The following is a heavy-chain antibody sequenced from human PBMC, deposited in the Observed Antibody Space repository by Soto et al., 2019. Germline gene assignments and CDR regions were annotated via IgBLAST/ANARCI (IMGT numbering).Heavy chain of an antibody. J-gene: IGHJ4*02. CDR1: EGTFSSYA. Sequence: QVQLVQSGSEVKKPGSSVKVSCKAYEGTFSSYAISWVRQAPGQGLEWMVGIIPIFYTTNYAQKFQGRVTITADESTSTAYMELSSLRSEYTAVYYCATTQYYYDSSGYKPRWGFYSLDYWGQGTLVTVSS. CDR2: IIPIFYTT. D-gene: IGHD3-22*01. CDR3: ATTQYYYDSSGYKPRWGFYSLDY. V-gene: IGHV1-69*01.